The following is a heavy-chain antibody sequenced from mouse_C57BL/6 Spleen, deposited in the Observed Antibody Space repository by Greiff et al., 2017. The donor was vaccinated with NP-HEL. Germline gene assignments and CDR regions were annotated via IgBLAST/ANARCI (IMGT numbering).Heavy chain of an antibody. CDR3: ARAYGYFYYAMDY. Sequence: EVKLVESGGGLVQPGGSLSLSCAASGFTFPDYYMSWVRQPPGKALEWLGFIRNKAHGYTTEYSASVKGRFTISRDNSQSILYLQMNALRAEDSATYYCARAYGYFYYAMDYWGQGTSVTVSS. CDR1: GFTFPDYY. J-gene: IGHJ4*01. V-gene: IGHV7-3*01. D-gene: IGHD2-2*01. CDR2: IRNKAHGYTT.